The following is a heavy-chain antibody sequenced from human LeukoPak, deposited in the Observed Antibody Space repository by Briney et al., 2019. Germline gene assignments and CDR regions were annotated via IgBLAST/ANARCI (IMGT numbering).Heavy chain of an antibody. CDR2: IIPNTGGT. D-gene: IGHD1-26*01. V-gene: IGHV1-2*04. CDR1: GYTITDYY. CDR3: ATDASIVGATPYFDY. J-gene: IGHJ4*02. Sequence: GASVKVSCKASGYTITDYYLHWVRQAPGQGLEWMGWIIPNTGGTNYAQKFQDWVTMSSDTSISTAYMELSSLRSDDTAVYYCATDASIVGATPYFDYWGQGTLVTVSS.